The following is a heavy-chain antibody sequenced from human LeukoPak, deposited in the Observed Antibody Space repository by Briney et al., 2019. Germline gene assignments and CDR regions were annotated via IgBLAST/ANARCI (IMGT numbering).Heavy chain of an antibody. CDR3: ARDRPSTTDGY. CDR2: IIPILGIA. CDR1: GGTFSSYA. V-gene: IGHV1-69*04. J-gene: IGHJ4*02. Sequence: ASVKVSCKASGGTFSSYAISWVRQAPGQGLEWMGRIIPILGIANYAQKFQGRATITADKSTSTAYMELSSLRSEDTAVYYWARDRPSTTDGYWGQGTLVTVSS. D-gene: IGHD4-17*01.